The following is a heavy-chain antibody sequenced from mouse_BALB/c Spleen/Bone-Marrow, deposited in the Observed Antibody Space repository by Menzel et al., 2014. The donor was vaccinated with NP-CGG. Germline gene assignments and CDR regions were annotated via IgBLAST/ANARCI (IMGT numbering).Heavy chain of an antibody. V-gene: IGHV5-12*02. D-gene: IGHD2-10*01. CDR2: ISNGGGST. CDR1: GFTFSDYY. Sequence: EVKLVESGGGLVQPGGSLKLSCATSGFTFSDYYMYWVRQTPEKRLEWVAYISNGGGSTYYPDTVKGRFTITRDNAKNTLYLQMGRLKSEDTAMYYCASTYYGNPFAYWGQGTLVTVSA. CDR3: ASTYYGNPFAY. J-gene: IGHJ3*01.